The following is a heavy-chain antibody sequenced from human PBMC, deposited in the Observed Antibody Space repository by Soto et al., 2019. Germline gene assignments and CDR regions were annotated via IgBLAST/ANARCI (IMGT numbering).Heavy chain of an antibody. CDR1: GFTFSDYG. CDR2: ISSDGSDR. J-gene: IGHJ4*02. Sequence: GGSLRLSCEGPGFTFSDYGFHWVRQAPGKGLEWVAMISSDGSDRYYRDSVQGRFTISRDDSKNTVYLQMNSLRAEDTAMYYCARSTYCNGGSCYPQYWGPGTLVTVSS. V-gene: IGHV3-30*03. CDR3: ARSTYCNGGSCYPQY. D-gene: IGHD2-15*01.